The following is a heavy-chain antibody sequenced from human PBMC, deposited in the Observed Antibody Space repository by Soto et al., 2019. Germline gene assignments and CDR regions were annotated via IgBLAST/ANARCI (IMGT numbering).Heavy chain of an antibody. Sequence: SVKVSCKASGYTFTSYGIHWVRQAPGQRLEWMGWINAANGDTKYSPKFQGRVTITRDTSASTAYMELRSLRSEDTAVYYCVRRHVSATGIDWFDPWGQGTLVTVSS. D-gene: IGHD6-13*01. CDR1: GYTFTSYG. CDR2: INAANGDT. J-gene: IGHJ5*02. V-gene: IGHV1-3*01. CDR3: VRRHVSATGIDWFDP.